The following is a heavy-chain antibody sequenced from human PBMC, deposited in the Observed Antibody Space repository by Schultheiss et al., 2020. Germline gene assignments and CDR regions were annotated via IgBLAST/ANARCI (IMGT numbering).Heavy chain of an antibody. V-gene: IGHV4-39*07. Sequence: SETLSLTCTVSGGSISSSSYYWGWIRQPPGKGLEWIGEINHSGSTNYNPSLKSRVTISVDTSKNQFSLKLSSVTAADTAVYYCARATYCSSTSCSYYYYYYMDVWGKGTTVNVSS. CDR3: ARATYCSSTSCSYYYYYYMDV. J-gene: IGHJ6*03. CDR2: INHSGST. D-gene: IGHD2-2*01. CDR1: GGSISSSSYY.